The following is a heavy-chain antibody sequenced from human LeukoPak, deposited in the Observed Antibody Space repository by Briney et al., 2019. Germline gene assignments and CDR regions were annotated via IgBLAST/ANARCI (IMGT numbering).Heavy chain of an antibody. D-gene: IGHD6-13*01. CDR1: GFTFSSYW. V-gene: IGHV3-7*03. CDR3: ARGSGSSWYFYFDY. J-gene: IGHJ4*02. CDR2: IKQDGSEK. Sequence: GGSLRLSCAASGFTFSSYWMSWVRQAPGKGLEWVANIKQDGSEKYYVDSVRGRFTISRDNAKNSVYLQMNSLRAEDTALYYCARGSGSSWYFYFDYWGQGTLVTVSS.